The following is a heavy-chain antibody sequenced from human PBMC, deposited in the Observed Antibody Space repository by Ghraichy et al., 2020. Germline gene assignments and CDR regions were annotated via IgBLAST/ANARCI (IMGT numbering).Heavy chain of an antibody. CDR2: IYTSGST. CDR1: GGSISSYY. CDR3: ARENRRYDILTGYYVAGSDMDV. Sequence: ETLSLTCTVSGGSISSYYWSWIRQPAGKGLEWIGRIYTSGSTNYNPSLKSRVTMSVDTSKNQFSLKLSSVTAADTAVYYCARENRRYDILTGYYVAGSDMDVWGKGTTVTISS. D-gene: IGHD3-9*01. J-gene: IGHJ6*03. V-gene: IGHV4-4*07.